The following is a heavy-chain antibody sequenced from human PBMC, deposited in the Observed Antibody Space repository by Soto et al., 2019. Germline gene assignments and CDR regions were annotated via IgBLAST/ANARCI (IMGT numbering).Heavy chain of an antibody. CDR2: IYYSGST. CDR1: GGSISSGGYY. CDR3: ARGNQNQNGFDP. Sequence: SETLSLTCTVSGGSISSGGYYWSWIRQHPGKGLEWIGYIYYSGSTYYNPSLKSRVTISVDTSKNQFSLKLSSVTAADTAVYYCARGNQNQNGFDPWGQGTLVTVSS. J-gene: IGHJ5*02. V-gene: IGHV4-31*03.